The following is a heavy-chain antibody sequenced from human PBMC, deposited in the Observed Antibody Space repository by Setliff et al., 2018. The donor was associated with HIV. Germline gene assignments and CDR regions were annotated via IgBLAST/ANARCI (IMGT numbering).Heavy chain of an antibody. CDR2: INPHSGDT. V-gene: IGHV1-2*02. J-gene: IGHJ6*02. Sequence: AASVKVSCKASGYTFTGYYMHWVRQAPGQGLEWMGWINPHSGDTNYAQKFQDRVTMTRDTSVNIAYMQLSRLRSDDTAVYYRARAPTLFGVEYYYYFGMDVWGQGTTVTVSS. CDR3: ARAPTLFGVEYYYYFGMDV. D-gene: IGHD3-3*01. CDR1: GYTFTGYY.